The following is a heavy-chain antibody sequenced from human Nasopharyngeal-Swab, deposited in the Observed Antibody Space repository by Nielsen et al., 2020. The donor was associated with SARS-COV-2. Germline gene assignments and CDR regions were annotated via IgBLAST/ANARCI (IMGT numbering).Heavy chain of an antibody. CDR3: ARVSNVEYSSMTYYYYGMDV. D-gene: IGHD6-6*01. V-gene: IGHV1-18*04. J-gene: IGHJ6*02. CDR1: GYTFTGYG. Sequence: ASVKVSCKASGYTFTGYGISWSRQAPGQGLERMGWISAYNGNTNYAQKLQGRVTMTTDTSTSTAYMELRSLRSDDTAVYYCARVSNVEYSSMTYYYYGMDVWGQGTTVTVSS. CDR2: ISAYNGNT.